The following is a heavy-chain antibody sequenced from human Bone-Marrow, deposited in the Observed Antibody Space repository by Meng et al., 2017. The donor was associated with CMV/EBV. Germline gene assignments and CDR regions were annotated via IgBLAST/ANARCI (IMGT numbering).Heavy chain of an antibody. CDR1: GYTFTGYY. CDR2: INPNSGGT. J-gene: IGHJ6*02. V-gene: IGHV1-2*02. Sequence: GESLKISCAASGYTFTGYYMHWVRQAPGQGLEWMGWINPNSGGTNYAQKFQGRVTMTRDTSISTAYMELSRLRSDDTAVYYCASGQQLDGWGEGYYYYYGMDVWGQGTTVTVSS. CDR3: ASGQQLDGWGEGYYYYYGMDV. D-gene: IGHD6-13*01.